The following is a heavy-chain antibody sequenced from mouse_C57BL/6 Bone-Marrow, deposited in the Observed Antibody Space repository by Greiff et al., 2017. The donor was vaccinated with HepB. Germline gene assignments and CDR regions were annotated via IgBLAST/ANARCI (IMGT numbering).Heavy chain of an antibody. D-gene: IGHD4-1*01. J-gene: IGHJ2*01. Sequence: LQQPGAELVKPGASVKLSCKASGYTFTSYWMQWVKQRPGQGLEWIGEIDPSDSYTNYNQKFKGKATLTVDTSSSTAYMQLSSLTSEDSAVYYCARLGRIDYWGQGTTLTVSS. V-gene: IGHV1-50*01. CDR1: GYTFTSYW. CDR3: ARLGRIDY. CDR2: IDPSDSYT.